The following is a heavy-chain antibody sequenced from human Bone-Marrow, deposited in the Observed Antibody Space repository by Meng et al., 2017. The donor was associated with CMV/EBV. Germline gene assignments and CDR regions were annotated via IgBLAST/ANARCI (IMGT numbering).Heavy chain of an antibody. CDR1: GGSFSGYY. Sequence: SETLSLTCAVYGGSFSGYYWSWIRQPPGKGLEWIGEINHSGSTNYNPSLKSRVTISVDTSKNQFSLKLSSVTAADTAVYYCARGRIQLWFPPRAQGPLVPVSS. D-gene: IGHD5-18*01. J-gene: IGHJ5*02. V-gene: IGHV4-34*01. CDR3: ARGRIQLWFPP. CDR2: INHSGST.